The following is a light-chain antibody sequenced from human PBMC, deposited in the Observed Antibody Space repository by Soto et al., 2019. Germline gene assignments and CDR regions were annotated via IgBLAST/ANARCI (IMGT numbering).Light chain of an antibody. J-gene: IGKJ1*01. CDR2: KAS. Sequence: DIQMTQSPSTLSASVGDRVTITCRAGQRISTRLAWYQQKPGKAPNLLIYKASNLESGVPSRFSGSGSGTEFTLPVSSLQPDVFATYYCQQYSTFPWTLGQFTQVEI. V-gene: IGKV1-5*03. CDR1: QRISTR. CDR3: QQYSTFPWT.